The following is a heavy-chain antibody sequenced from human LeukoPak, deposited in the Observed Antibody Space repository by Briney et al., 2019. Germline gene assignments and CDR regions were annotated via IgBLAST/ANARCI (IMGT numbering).Heavy chain of an antibody. Sequence: ASVKVSCKASGHSLIELSTHWVRQAPGKGLEWMGGFDPEDGETICAQKFQGRVTMTEDTSTGTAYMELRGLRPDDTAVYYCARDNGRNWGQVGGYWGQGTLVSVSS. J-gene: IGHJ4*02. V-gene: IGHV1-24*01. CDR1: GHSLIELS. CDR2: FDPEDGET. CDR3: ARDNGRNWGQVGGY. D-gene: IGHD7-27*01.